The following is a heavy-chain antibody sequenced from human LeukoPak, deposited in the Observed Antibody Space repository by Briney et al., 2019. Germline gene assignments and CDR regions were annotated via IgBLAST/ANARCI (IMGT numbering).Heavy chain of an antibody. J-gene: IGHJ4*02. CDR2: ISSSSSYI. Sequence: PGGSLRLSCTTSGFTFSDYAMNWVRQAPGKGLEWVSSISSSSSYIYYADSVKGRFTISRDNAKNSLYLQMNSLRAEDTAVYYCARDLATSLDYWGQGTLVTVSS. CDR1: GFTFSDYA. D-gene: IGHD3-3*02. CDR3: ARDLATSLDY. V-gene: IGHV3-21*01.